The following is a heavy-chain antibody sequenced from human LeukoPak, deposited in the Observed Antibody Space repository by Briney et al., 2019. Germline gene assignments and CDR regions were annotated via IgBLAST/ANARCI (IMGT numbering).Heavy chain of an antibody. CDR3: AREEPAGYGMDV. J-gene: IGHJ6*04. Sequence: PGRSLRLSCAASGFTFSSYEMNWVRQAPGKGLEWVSYISSSGSTIYYADSVKGRFTISRDNAKNSLYLQMNSLRAEDTAVYYCAREEPAGYGMDVWGKGTTVTVSS. D-gene: IGHD6-25*01. CDR1: GFTFSSYE. CDR2: ISSSGSTI. V-gene: IGHV3-48*03.